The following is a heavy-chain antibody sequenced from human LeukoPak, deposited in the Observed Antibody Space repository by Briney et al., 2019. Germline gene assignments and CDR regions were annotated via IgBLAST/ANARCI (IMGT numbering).Heavy chain of an antibody. V-gene: IGHV3-23*01. D-gene: IGHD3-3*01. CDR2: ISGSGGST. J-gene: IGHJ5*02. Sequence: GGSLRLSCAASGFTFSSHAMSWVRQAPGKGLEWVSAISGSGGSTYYADSVKGRFTISRDNSKNTLYLQMNSLRAEDTAVYYCAKDSRGGLYDFWSGYPTAWGQGTLVTVSS. CDR1: GFTFSSHA. CDR3: AKDSRGGLYDFWSGYPTA.